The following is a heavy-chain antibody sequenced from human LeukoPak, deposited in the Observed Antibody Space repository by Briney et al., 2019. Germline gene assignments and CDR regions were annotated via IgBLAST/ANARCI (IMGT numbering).Heavy chain of an antibody. D-gene: IGHD3-10*01. J-gene: IGHJ5*02. CDR1: GGSITSYY. V-gene: IGHV4-59*01. CDR2: IYYSGST. Sequence: SETLSLTCTVSGGSITSYYWTWIRQPPGKGLEWIGYIYYSGSTSYNPSLKSRVTISVDTSKNQFSLKLSSVTAADTAVYYCARGGVNYKIAGPWGQGAMVTVSS. CDR3: ARGGVNYKIAGP.